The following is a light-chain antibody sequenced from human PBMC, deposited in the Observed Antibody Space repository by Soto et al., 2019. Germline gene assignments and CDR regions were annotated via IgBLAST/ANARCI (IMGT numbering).Light chain of an antibody. CDR2: AAS. CDR3: QQSYRAPLT. Sequence: DIQMTQSPSSLSASVGDRVTITCRASQTISTYLNWYQQKPGKAPKLLIHAASSLQSGVPSRFSCSGSGSDFTLTISSLQPEDFATYYCQQSYRAPLTFGPGSKVDIK. CDR1: QTISTY. V-gene: IGKV1-39*01. J-gene: IGKJ3*01.